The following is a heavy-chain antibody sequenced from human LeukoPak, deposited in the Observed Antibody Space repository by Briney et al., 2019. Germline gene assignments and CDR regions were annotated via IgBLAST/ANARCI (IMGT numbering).Heavy chain of an antibody. CDR2: ISSGSSTI. J-gene: IGHJ4*02. D-gene: IGHD2-15*01. Sequence: GGSLRLSCAASGFTFSRYSMNWVRQAPGKGLEWVSYISSGSSTIYYADSVKGRFTISRDNAKNSLYLQMNSLRAEDTAVYYCARGSCSGGSCFVTFDYWGQGTLVTVSS. CDR3: ARGSCSGGSCFVTFDY. CDR1: GFTFSRYS. V-gene: IGHV3-48*04.